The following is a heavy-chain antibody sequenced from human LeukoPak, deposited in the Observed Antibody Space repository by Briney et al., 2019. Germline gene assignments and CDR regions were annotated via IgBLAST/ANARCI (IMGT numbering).Heavy chain of an antibody. CDR1: GFTFSSYA. CDR2: ISSDGTYT. Sequence: GGSLRLSRAASGFTFSSYAMSWVRQAPGKGLVWVSRISSDGTYTNYADSVRGRFTISRDNAKNTLYLQMNSLRAEDTAVYYCAKDAGSSFDYWGQGTLVTVSS. J-gene: IGHJ4*02. CDR3: AKDAGSSFDY. V-gene: IGHV3-23*01. D-gene: IGHD3-10*01.